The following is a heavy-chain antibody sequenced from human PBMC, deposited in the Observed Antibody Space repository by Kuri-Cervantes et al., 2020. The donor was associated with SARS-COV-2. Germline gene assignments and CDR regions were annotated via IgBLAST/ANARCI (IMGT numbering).Heavy chain of an antibody. D-gene: IGHD3-22*01. CDR2: FDPEDGET. Sequence: GGSLRLSCKVSGYTLTELSMHWVRQAPGKGLEWMGGFDPEDGETIYAQKFQGRVTMTEDTSTDTAYMELSSLRSEDTAVYYCATAYRGYHYWYFDLWGRGTLVTVSS. V-gene: IGHV1-24*01. CDR3: ATAYRGYHYWYFDL. J-gene: IGHJ2*01. CDR1: GYTLTELS.